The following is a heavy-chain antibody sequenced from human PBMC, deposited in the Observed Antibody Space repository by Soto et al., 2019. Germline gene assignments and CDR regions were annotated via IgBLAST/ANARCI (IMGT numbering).Heavy chain of an antibody. CDR3: AREEDIVVVVAQYNWFDP. Sequence: SETLSLTCHVSGGSISSYYWSWIRQPAGKGRGWIGRIYTSGSTNYNPSLKSRVTMSVDTSKNQFSMKLSAVTAADTAVYYCAREEDIVVVVAQYNWFDPWGQGTLVTVS. V-gene: IGHV4-4*07. CDR1: GGSISSYY. CDR2: IYTSGST. D-gene: IGHD2-15*01. J-gene: IGHJ5*02.